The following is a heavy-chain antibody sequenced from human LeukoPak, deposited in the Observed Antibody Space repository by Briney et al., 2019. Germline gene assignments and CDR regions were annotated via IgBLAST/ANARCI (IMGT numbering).Heavy chain of an antibody. D-gene: IGHD2-2*01. CDR1: GGTFSSYA. CDR2: ISAYIGNT. V-gene: IGHV1-18*01. CDR3: ARDELGYCSSTSCYRENWFDP. Sequence: ASVKVSCKASGGTFSSYAISWVRQAPGQGLEWMGWISAYIGNTNYAQKLQGRVTMTTDTSTSTAYMELRSLRSDDTAVYYCARDELGYCSSTSCYRENWFDPWGQGTLVTVSS. J-gene: IGHJ5*02.